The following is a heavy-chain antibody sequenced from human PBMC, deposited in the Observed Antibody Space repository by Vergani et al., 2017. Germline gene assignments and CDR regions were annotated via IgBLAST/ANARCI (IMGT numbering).Heavy chain of an antibody. Sequence: EVELVDSGGKVVRPGGSLRLSCVAFGFRFDQFGMMWVRQSPGKGSEWVAGISFNGLTVGYSESVEGLFTISRENSKKSLFLQMSNVRAEDTASDHCARGGLYSFYYFMNFWGKGTTVKVSS. D-gene: IGHD2/OR15-2a*01. J-gene: IGHJ6*03. V-gene: IGHV3-20*01. CDR1: GFRFDQFG. CDR2: ISFNGLTV. CDR3: ARGGLYSFYYFMNF.